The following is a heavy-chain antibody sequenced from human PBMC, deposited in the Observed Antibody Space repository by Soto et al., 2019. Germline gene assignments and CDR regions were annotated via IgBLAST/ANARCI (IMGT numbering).Heavy chain of an antibody. Sequence: EVQLLESGGGLVQPGGSLRLSCAASGFTFSTYAMSWVRQAPGKGLEWVSAISGGITSTYYAASVKGRFTISRDNSKNTLFLQMNSLRVEDTAVYFCAKGAEGSGTFRGLNWFDPWGQGTLVTVSS. D-gene: IGHD3-10*01. CDR1: GFTFSTYA. J-gene: IGHJ5*02. CDR3: AKGAEGSGTFRGLNWFDP. CDR2: ISGGITST. V-gene: IGHV3-23*01.